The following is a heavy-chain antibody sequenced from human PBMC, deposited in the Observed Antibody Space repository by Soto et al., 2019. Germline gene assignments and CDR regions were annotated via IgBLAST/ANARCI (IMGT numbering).Heavy chain of an antibody. J-gene: IGHJ4*02. CDR2: ISNSGRT. CDR3: ARADYATGSYYPDY. Sequence: QVQLQESGPGLVKPSQTLSLTCTVSGGSVRRGNYYWSWIRQFPGKGLEWIGYISNSGRTHYNPSLMSRSTILVDTSKNQFFLELRSVTAAVTALYYCARADYATGSYYPDYWGQGTLVTVSS. V-gene: IGHV4-31*03. D-gene: IGHD3-10*01. CDR1: GGSVRRGNYY.